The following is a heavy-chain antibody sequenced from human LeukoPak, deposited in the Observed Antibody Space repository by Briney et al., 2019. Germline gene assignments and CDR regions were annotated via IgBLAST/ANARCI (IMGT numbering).Heavy chain of an antibody. CDR1: GFSFSTFG. J-gene: IGHJ4*02. V-gene: IGHV3-30*18. Sequence: PGGSLRLSCAASGFSFSTFGMHWVRQTPGKGLEWVSHISKDESNKYYADSVKGRFTISRDTSKNTLLLQMNSLRVEDTAVYYCAKDNPVLEYWGQGTLVTVSS. CDR2: ISKDESNK. CDR3: AKDNPVLEY.